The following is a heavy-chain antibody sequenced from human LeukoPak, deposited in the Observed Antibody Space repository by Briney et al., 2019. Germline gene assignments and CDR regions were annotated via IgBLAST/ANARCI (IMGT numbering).Heavy chain of an antibody. CDR3: ARGSTSDWPFDH. Sequence: GASVKVSCKASGYTFNKYTIHWVRQAPGQRLEWMGWTNVDNGNARYSQTFQDRITITRDTTASTAHMELSSLTSKDTAVYFCARGSTSDWPFDHWGQGTLVTVSS. J-gene: IGHJ4*02. CDR2: TNVDNGNA. D-gene: IGHD3-16*01. V-gene: IGHV1-3*01. CDR1: GYTFNKYT.